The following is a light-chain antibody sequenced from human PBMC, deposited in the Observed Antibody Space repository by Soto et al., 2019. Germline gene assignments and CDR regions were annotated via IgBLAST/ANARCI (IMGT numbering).Light chain of an antibody. J-gene: IGLJ3*02. V-gene: IGLV2-14*01. Sequence: QSVLTQPASVSGSPGQSITISCTGTGSDVGAYKYVSWYQQHPGKAPKLMIYEVSNRPSGVSNRFSGSKSGNTASLTISGLQAEDEADYYCCSYTSSSTGVFGGGTKLTVL. CDR1: GSDVGAYKY. CDR2: EVS. CDR3: CSYTSSSTGV.